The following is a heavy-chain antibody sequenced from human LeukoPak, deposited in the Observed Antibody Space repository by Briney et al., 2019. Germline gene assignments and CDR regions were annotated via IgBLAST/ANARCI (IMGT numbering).Heavy chain of an antibody. CDR2: IKQDGSEK. V-gene: IGHV3-7*01. J-gene: IGHJ6*02. Sequence: GGSLRLSCAASGFTFSSYWMSWVRQAPGKGLEWVANIKQDGSEKYYVDSVKGRFTISRDNAKNSLYLQMNSLRAEDTAVYYCARAPDIVATKYYYYYYGMDVWGQGTTVTVSS. CDR1: GFTFSSYW. CDR3: ARAPDIVATKYYYYYYGMDV. D-gene: IGHD5-12*01.